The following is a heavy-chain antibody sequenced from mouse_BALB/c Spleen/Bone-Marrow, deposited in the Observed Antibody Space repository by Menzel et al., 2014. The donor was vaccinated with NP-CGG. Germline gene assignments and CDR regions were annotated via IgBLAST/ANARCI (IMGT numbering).Heavy chain of an antibody. J-gene: IGHJ2*01. CDR1: GFTFTDYY. CDR3: ARYKGSFFFEY. CDR2: IRNKANGYTT. V-gene: IGHV7-3*02. Sequence: EVMLVESGGGLVQPGGSLRLSCATSGFTFTDYYMNWVRRPPGKALEWLGFIRNKANGYTTEYSTSVKGRFTISRDNSQSILYLQMNPLRGEDSATYYCARYKGSFFFEYWGQGTTLTVSS.